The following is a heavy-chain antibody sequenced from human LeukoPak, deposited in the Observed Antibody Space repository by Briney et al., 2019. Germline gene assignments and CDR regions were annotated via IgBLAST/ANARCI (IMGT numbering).Heavy chain of an antibody. Sequence: ASVKVSCKVSGYTLTELSMHWVRQAPGKGLEWMGGFDPEDGETIYAQKFQGRVTMTEDTSTDTAYMELSSLRSEDTAVYYCARRDYGDYSFDYWGQGTLVTVSS. CDR1: GYTLTELS. CDR2: FDPEDGET. V-gene: IGHV1-24*01. D-gene: IGHD4-17*01. J-gene: IGHJ4*02. CDR3: ARRDYGDYSFDY.